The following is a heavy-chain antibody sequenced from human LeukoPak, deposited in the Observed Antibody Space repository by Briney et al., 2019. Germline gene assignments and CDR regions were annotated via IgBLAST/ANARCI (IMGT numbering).Heavy chain of an antibody. J-gene: IGHJ4*02. CDR1: GGSISSYY. Sequence: SETLSLTCTVSGGSISSYYWSWIRQPPGKGLEWIGYIYYSGSTNYNPSLKSRVTISVDTSKNQFSLKLSSVTAADTAVYYCVRSANPPHFDYWGQGTLVTVSS. CDR3: VRSANPPHFDY. CDR2: IYYSGST. V-gene: IGHV4-59*01.